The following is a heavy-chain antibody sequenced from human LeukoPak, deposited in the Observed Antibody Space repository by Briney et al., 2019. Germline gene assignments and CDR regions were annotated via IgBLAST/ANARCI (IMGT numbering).Heavy chain of an antibody. CDR2: INTNTGNP. D-gene: IGHD2-8*01. J-gene: IGHJ3*02. CDR1: GYTFTSYA. V-gene: IGHV7-4-1*02. Sequence: GASVKVSCKASGYTFTSYAMNWVRQAPGQGLEWMGWINTNTGNPTYAQGFTGRFVFSLDTSVSTAYLKISSLKAEDTAVYYCARGPEDIVLMVYAGGDAFDIWGQGTMVTVSS. CDR3: ARGPEDIVLMVYAGGDAFDI.